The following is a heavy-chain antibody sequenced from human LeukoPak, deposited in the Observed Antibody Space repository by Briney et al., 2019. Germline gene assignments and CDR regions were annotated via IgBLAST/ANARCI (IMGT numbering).Heavy chain of an antibody. D-gene: IGHD6-19*01. J-gene: IGHJ4*02. CDR1: GFTFSSYS. CDR2: ISSSSSTI. Sequence: GGSLRLSCAASGFTFSSYSMNWVRQAPGKGLEWVSYISSSSSTIYYADSVKGRFTISRDNAKNSLYLQMNSLRAEDTAVYYCARGAEDSSGWGGYWGQGTLVTVSS. V-gene: IGHV3-48*04. CDR3: ARGAEDSSGWGGY.